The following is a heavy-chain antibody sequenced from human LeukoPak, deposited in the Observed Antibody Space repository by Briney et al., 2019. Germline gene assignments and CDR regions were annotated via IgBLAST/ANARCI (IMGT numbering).Heavy chain of an antibody. J-gene: IGHJ4*02. V-gene: IGHV3-74*01. CDR1: GFTFSSYW. Sequence: GGSLRLSCAASGFTFSSYWMHWVRQAPGKGLVWVSRINSDGSSTSYADSVKGRFTISRDNAKNTLYLQMNSLRAEDTAVYYCAKGLVSYYFDYWGQGTQVTVSS. CDR2: INSDGSST. CDR3: AKGLVSYYFDY. D-gene: IGHD3-9*01.